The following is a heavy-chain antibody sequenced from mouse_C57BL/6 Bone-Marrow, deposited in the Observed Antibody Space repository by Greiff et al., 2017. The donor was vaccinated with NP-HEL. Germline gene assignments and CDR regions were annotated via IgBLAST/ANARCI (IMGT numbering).Heavy chain of an antibody. D-gene: IGHD3-2*02. CDR3: ARARQRRLRSSWVAY. Sequence: EVQLQQSVAELVRPGASVKLSCTASGFNIKNTYMHWVKQRPEQGLEWIGRIDPANGNTKYAPKFQGKATITADTSSNTAYLPLRSLTSEDTAIYYCARARQRRLRSSWVAYWGQGTLVTVSA. CDR1: GFNIKNTY. CDR2: IDPANGNT. V-gene: IGHV14-3*01. J-gene: IGHJ3*01.